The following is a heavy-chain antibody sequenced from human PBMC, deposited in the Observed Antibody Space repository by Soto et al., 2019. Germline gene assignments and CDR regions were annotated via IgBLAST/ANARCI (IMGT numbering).Heavy chain of an antibody. CDR3: ARDPPPPDY. V-gene: IGHV1-18*01. CDR1: GYTFASYA. J-gene: IGHJ4*02. CDR2: LSAYNGNT. Sequence: QVQLVQSGAEVKKPGASVKVSCKASGYTFASYAISWMRQAPGQGLEWMGWLSAYNGNTNYAQKLQGRVTMTTDTSTSTAYVELRSLRSDDTAVYYCARDPPPPDYWGQGTLVTVSS.